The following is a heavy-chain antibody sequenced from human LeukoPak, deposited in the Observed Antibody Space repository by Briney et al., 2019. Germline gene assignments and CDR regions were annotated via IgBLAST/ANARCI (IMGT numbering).Heavy chain of an antibody. Sequence: SETLSLTCTVSGASINSSDWSWIRQPPGKGLEWIGYIYYSGSTNYNPSLKSRVTISVDTSKNQFSLKLSSVTAADTAVYYCARDFPYYDTRGAFDIWGQGTMVTVSS. D-gene: IGHD3-22*01. CDR3: ARDFPYYDTRGAFDI. CDR2: IYYSGST. CDR1: GASINSSD. J-gene: IGHJ3*02. V-gene: IGHV4-59*01.